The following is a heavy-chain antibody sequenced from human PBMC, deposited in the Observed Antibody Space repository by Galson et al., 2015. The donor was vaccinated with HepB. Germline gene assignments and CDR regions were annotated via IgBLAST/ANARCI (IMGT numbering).Heavy chain of an antibody. CDR1: GGTFSSYT. J-gene: IGHJ6*02. V-gene: IGHV1-69*04. D-gene: IGHD3-16*01. CDR3: ARERVSPSDLMIYGMDV. Sequence: SVKVSCKASGGTFSSYTISWVRQAPGQGPEWMGRIIPILGIANYAQKFQGRVTITADKSTSTAYMELSSLRSEDTAVYYCARERVSPSDLMIYGMDVWGQGTTVTVSS. CDR2: IIPILGIA.